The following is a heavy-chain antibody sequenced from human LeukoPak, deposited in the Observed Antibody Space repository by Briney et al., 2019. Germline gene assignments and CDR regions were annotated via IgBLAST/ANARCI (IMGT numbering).Heavy chain of an antibody. V-gene: IGHV4-31*03. CDR3: ARKSMDYYGPGDFDY. CDR1: GGSISSGGYY. CDR2: IYYSGST. J-gene: IGHJ4*02. D-gene: IGHD3-10*01. Sequence: SETLSLTCTVSGGSISSGGYYWSWIRQHPGKGLEWIGYIYYSGSTYYNPSLKSRVTISVDTSKNQFSLKLSSVTAADTAVYYCARKSMDYYGPGDFDYWGQGTLVTVSS.